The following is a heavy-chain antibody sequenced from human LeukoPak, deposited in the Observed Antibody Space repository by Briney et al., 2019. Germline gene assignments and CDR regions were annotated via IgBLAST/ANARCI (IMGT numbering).Heavy chain of an antibody. J-gene: IGHJ4*02. V-gene: IGHV4-39*07. CDR3: ARSPKYYCDSSGYYKRHY. CDR2: IYYSGST. CDR1: GGSISSSSYY. D-gene: IGHD3-22*01. Sequence: SETLSLTCTVPGGSISSSSYYWGWIRQPPGKGLEWIGSIYYSGSTYYNPSLKSRVTISVDTSKNQFSLKLSSVTAADTAVYYCARSPKYYCDSSGYYKRHYWGQGTLVTVSS.